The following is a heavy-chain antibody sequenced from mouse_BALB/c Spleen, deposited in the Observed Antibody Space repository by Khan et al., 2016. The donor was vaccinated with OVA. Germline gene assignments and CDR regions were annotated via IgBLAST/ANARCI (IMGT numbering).Heavy chain of an antibody. D-gene: IGHD4-1*01. CDR1: GYIFTNYV. CDR3: ARGNWQSYYFDY. Sequence: EVQLQQSGPELVKPGASVTMSCKPSGYIFTNYVLHWVKQKPGQGLEWIGYINPYNGGTKYNENFKGKSTLASDKSSTTAYMELSSLTSEYSAVYYCARGNWQSYYFDYWGQGTTLTLSS. V-gene: IGHV1S136*01. J-gene: IGHJ2*01. CDR2: INPYNGGT.